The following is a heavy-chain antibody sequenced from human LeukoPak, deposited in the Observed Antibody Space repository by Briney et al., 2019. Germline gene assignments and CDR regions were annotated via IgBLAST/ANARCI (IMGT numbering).Heavy chain of an antibody. V-gene: IGHV1-18*01. Sequence: GASVKVSCKASGYTFTSYGISWVRQAPGQGLEWMGWISAYNGNTNYAQKLQGRVTMTTDTSTSTAYMELSSLRSEDTAVYYCARDDSGYPHGYYYMDVWGKGTTVTVSS. D-gene: IGHD3-22*01. CDR2: ISAYNGNT. CDR1: GYTFTSYG. J-gene: IGHJ6*03. CDR3: ARDDSGYPHGYYYMDV.